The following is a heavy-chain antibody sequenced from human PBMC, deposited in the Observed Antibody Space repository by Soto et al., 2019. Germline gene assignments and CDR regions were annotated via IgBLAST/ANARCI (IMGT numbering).Heavy chain of an antibody. CDR3: ARYQDPWIQLWFGFDYYYYMDV. CDR2: IYYSGST. Sequence: QVQLQESGPGLVKPSETLSLTCTVSGGSISSYYWSWIRQPPGKGLEWIGYIYYSGSTNYNPSLKSRVTISVDTSKNQFSLKLSAVTAAETAVYYCARYQDPWIQLWFGFDYYYYMDVWGKGTTVTVSS. CDR1: GGSISSYY. D-gene: IGHD5-18*01. V-gene: IGHV4-59*01. J-gene: IGHJ6*03.